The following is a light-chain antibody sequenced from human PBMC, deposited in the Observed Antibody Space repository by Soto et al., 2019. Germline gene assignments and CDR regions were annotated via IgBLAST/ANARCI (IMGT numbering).Light chain of an antibody. V-gene: IGKV3-11*02. CDR2: GAS. CDR1: QSVNNY. Sequence: EIVLTQSPATLSLSPGERATLSCRASQSVNNYLAWYQQKPGQSPRLVIYGASGRATGIPARFSGSGSGRDFTLTISRLEPEDFAVYYCQERSNWTRDSFGGGTKVEMK. J-gene: IGKJ4*01. CDR3: QERSNWTRDS.